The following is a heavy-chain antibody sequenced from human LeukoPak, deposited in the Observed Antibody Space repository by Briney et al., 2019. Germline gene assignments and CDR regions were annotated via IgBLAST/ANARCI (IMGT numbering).Heavy chain of an antibody. CDR1: GFAVSSNH. V-gene: IGHV3-48*02. Sequence: GGSLRLSCVASGFAVSSNHMNWVRQAPGKGLEWVSYISSSTNSIYYAESVRGRFTISRDNAKNSLFLQMNSLRDEDTAVYYCARVLTSGGSGTYYTYYFDYWGQGTLVTVSS. CDR2: ISSSTNSI. D-gene: IGHD3-10*01. J-gene: IGHJ4*02. CDR3: ARVLTSGGSGTYYTYYFDY.